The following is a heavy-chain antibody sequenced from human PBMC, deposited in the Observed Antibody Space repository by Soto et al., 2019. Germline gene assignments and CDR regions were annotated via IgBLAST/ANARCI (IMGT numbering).Heavy chain of an antibody. Sequence: GWSLRLSCAASGFTFSSYAMSLVRQAPGKGLEWVSAISGSGGSTYYADSVKGRFTISRDNSKNTLYLQMNSLRAKDTAVYYCAKGPGRDGLGYWGKGTLVTVSS. CDR3: AKGPGRDGLGY. CDR2: ISGSGGST. D-gene: IGHD2-15*01. V-gene: IGHV3-23*01. J-gene: IGHJ4*02. CDR1: GFTFSSYA.